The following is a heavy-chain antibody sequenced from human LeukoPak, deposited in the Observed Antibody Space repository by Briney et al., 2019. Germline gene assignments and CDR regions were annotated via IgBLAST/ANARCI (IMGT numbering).Heavy chain of an antibody. CDR3: ARAPSSGWYVGAFDF. J-gene: IGHJ5*01. CDR2: IKQDGSEK. V-gene: IGHV3-7*01. Sequence: GGSLRPSCAASGFTFSSYWMSWVRQAPGKGLEGVANIKQDGSEKYYVDSVKGRFTISRDNAKKSLYLQMNSLRAEDTAVYYCARAPSSGWYVGAFDFWGQGTLVTVSS. CDR1: GFTFSSYW. D-gene: IGHD6-19*01.